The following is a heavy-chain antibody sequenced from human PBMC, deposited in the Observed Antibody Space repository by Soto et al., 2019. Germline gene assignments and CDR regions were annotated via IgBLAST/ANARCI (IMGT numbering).Heavy chain of an antibody. V-gene: IGHV3-23*01. CDR2: ISGSGGST. Sequence: EVQLLESGGGLVQPGGSLRLSCAASGFTFSSYAMSWVRQAPGKGLEWVSAISGSGGSTYYADSVKGRFTISRDNSKNTLYRQMNSLRAEDTAVYYCASPPHDYGDYFGGLDWGQGTLVTVSS. CDR1: GFTFSSYA. J-gene: IGHJ4*02. D-gene: IGHD4-17*01. CDR3: ASPPHDYGDYFGGLD.